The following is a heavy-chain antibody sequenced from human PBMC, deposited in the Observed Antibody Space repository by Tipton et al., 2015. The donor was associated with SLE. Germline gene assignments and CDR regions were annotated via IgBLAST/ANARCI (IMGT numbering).Heavy chain of an antibody. CDR3: ARDSAVNFWYFDL. CDR1: GASISTPY. CDR2: FSYTGNT. V-gene: IGHV4-59*11. J-gene: IGHJ2*01. Sequence: TLSLTCTVSGASISTPYWSWIRQPPGKGLEWIGYFSYTGNTNFNPSLKSRVTMSIATSKNQFSLRLTSVTAADTAMYYCARDSAVNFWYFDLWGRGTLVTVSS.